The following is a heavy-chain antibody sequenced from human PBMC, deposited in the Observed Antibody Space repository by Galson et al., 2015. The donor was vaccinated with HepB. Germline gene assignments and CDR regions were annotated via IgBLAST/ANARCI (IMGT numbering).Heavy chain of an antibody. J-gene: IGHJ4*02. CDR3: ASPHIAVAAFDY. Sequence: SETLSLTCAVYGGSFSGYYWSWIRQPPGKGLEWVGEINHSGSTNYNPSLKSRVTISVDTSKNQFSLKLSSVTAADTAVYYCASPHIAVAAFDYWGQGTLVTVSS. V-gene: IGHV4-34*01. D-gene: IGHD6-19*01. CDR1: GGSFSGYY. CDR2: INHSGST.